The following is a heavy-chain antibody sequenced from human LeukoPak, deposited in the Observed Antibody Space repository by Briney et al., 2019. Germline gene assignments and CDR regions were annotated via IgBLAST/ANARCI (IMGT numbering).Heavy chain of an antibody. CDR1: GGTFSSYA. V-gene: IGHV1-69*04. Sequence: SVKVSCKASGGTFSSYAISWVRQAPGQGLEWMGRIIPILGIANYAQKFQGRVTITADKSTSTAYMELSSLRSEDTAVYYCATLDTGIAAAGSYFDYWGQGTLVTVSS. CDR2: IIPILGIA. J-gene: IGHJ4*02. CDR3: ATLDTGIAAAGSYFDY. D-gene: IGHD6-13*01.